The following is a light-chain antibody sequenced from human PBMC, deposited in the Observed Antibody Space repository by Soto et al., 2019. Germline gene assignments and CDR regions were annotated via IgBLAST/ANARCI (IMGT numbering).Light chain of an antibody. Sequence: EKVITQSPASLSVSPGERVTLSCRAGQGVTTNFAWYQQKSGQSPRLLIYDVSTRATGVPARFSGTGSETDFTLTISGLQSEDSAVYFCQQYNNWPPITFGQGTRLEIK. J-gene: IGKJ5*01. CDR2: DVS. CDR1: QGVTTN. V-gene: IGKV3-15*01. CDR3: QQYNNWPPIT.